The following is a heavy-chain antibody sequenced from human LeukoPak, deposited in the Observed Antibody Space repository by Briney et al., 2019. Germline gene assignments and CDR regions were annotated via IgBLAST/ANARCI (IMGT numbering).Heavy chain of an antibody. Sequence: GGSLRLSCAASGFTFSSYWMSWVRQAPGKGLEWVANIKQDGSEKYYVDSVKSRFTISRDNAKNSLYLQMNSLRAEDTAVYYCATISYDYVWGSYRPYNYYLDYWGQGTLVTVSS. CDR3: ATISYDYVWGSYRPYNYYLDY. CDR2: IKQDGSEK. D-gene: IGHD3-16*02. CDR1: GFTFSSYW. J-gene: IGHJ4*02. V-gene: IGHV3-7*01.